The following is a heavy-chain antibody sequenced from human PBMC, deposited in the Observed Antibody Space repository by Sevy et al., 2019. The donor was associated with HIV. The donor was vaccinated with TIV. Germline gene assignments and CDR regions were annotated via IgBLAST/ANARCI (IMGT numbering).Heavy chain of an antibody. V-gene: IGHV3-21*01. CDR2: ISSSSSYI. Sequence: GGSLRLSCTASGFSFSRYWMTWVRQAPGKGLEWVSSISSSSSYIYYADSVKGRFTISRDNAKNSLYLQMNSLRAEDTAVYYCARDARKARYYFDYWGQGTLVTVSS. CDR3: ARDARKARYYFDY. J-gene: IGHJ4*02. CDR1: GFSFSRYW.